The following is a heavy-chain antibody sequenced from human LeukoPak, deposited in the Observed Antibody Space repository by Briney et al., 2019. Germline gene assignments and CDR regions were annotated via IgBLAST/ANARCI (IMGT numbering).Heavy chain of an antibody. D-gene: IGHD2-15*01. V-gene: IGHV3-30*18. CDR1: GFTFGSYG. CDR2: ISYDGSNK. Sequence: GRSLRLSCAASGFTFGSYGMHWVRQAPGKGLEWVAVISYDGSNKYYADSVKGRFTISRDNSKNTLYLQMNSLRAGDTAVYYCAKSGDIVVVVAAPDYWGQGTLVTVSS. J-gene: IGHJ4*02. CDR3: AKSGDIVVVVAAPDY.